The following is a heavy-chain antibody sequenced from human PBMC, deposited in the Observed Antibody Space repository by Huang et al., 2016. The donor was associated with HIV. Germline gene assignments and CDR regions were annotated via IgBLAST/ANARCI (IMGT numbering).Heavy chain of an antibody. CDR1: GFIFSTYA. CDR2: VSSDVGNT. J-gene: IGHJ4*02. D-gene: IGHD3-22*01. V-gene: IGHV3-64*07. CDR3: ARAWPRKTFYYESTGYYFDQ. Sequence: EVQLVESGGGLVQPGGSLRLSCAASGFIFSTYAMHWVRQGPGKGLVCVSGVSSDVGNTYFTDSVQGRFTISRDNSKDTLYLQMGSLRADDMAVYYCARAWPRKTFYYESTGYYFDQWGQGALVTVSS.